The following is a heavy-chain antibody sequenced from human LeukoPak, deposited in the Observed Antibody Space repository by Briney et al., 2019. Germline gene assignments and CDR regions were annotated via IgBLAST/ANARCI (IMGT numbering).Heavy chain of an antibody. CDR3: ARDNVAYASHFDH. CDR1: GFTFSSYW. V-gene: IGHV3-7*01. D-gene: IGHD2-2*01. CDR2: IKQDGSEK. J-gene: IGHJ4*02. Sequence: PGGSLRLSCAASGFTFSSYWMSWVRQAPGKGLEWVANIKQDGSEKYYVDSVKGRFTISRDNAKNSLYLQMNGLRAEDTAEYYCARDNVAYASHFDHWGQGTLVTVSS.